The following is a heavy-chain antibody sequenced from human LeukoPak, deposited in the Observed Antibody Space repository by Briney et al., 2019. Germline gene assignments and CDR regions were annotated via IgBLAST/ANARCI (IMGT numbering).Heavy chain of an antibody. Sequence: PSETLSLTCTVSGDSISSYFWSWIRQSPGKGREWIGYISYGGTTNYNPSLKSRVTMSVDTSKNQFSLKLSSVTAADTAVYYCAGGGGGISFRKYWGQGTLVTVSS. D-gene: IGHD4-23*01. CDR1: GDSISSYF. CDR2: ISYGGTT. J-gene: IGHJ4*02. V-gene: IGHV4-59*01. CDR3: AGGGGGISFRKY.